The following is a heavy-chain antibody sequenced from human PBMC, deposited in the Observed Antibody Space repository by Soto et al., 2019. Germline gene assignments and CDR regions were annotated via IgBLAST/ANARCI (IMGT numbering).Heavy chain of an antibody. CDR1: GGSISSGGYY. V-gene: IGHV4-31*03. CDR3: ARGVIH. J-gene: IGHJ4*02. Sequence: QVQLQESGPGLVKPSQTLSLTCTVSGGSISSGGYYWSWIRQHPGKGLEWIGYIYYSGSTHYNPSLKRRVTTAVDTTKNQFSLKLSSVTASDTAVYYCARGVIHWGQETLVTVSS. CDR2: IYYSGST. D-gene: IGHD2-21*01.